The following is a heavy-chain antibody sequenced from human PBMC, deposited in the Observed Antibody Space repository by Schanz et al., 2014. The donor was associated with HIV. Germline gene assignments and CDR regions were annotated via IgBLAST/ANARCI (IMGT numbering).Heavy chain of an antibody. J-gene: IGHJ4*02. CDR3: ARDSDYGGISQVDY. V-gene: IGHV3-33*05. CDR1: GFTFRNFG. D-gene: IGHD4-17*01. CDR2: ISYDGSNE. Sequence: QEQLVESGGGVVQPGKSLRLSCAASGFTFRNFGMHWVRQAPGKGLEWVAVISYDGSNEYYADSVKGRFTISRDNANNSLYLQMNSLRAEDTAVYYCARDSDYGGISQVDYWGQGTLVTVSS.